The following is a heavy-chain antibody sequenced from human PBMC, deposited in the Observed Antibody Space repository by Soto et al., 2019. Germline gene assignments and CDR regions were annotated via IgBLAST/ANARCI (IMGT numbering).Heavy chain of an antibody. J-gene: IGHJ6*02. CDR3: AKDYWTTTVTTGTYYYYYYGMDV. D-gene: IGHD4-17*01. V-gene: IGHV3-15*01. CDR2: IKSKTDGGTT. Sequence: PGGSLRLSCAASGFTFSNAWMSWVRQAPGKGLEWVGRIKSKTDGGTTDYAAPVKGRFTISRDNSKNTLYLQMNSLRAEDTAVYYCAKDYWTTTVTTGTYYYYYYGMDVWGQGTTVTVSS. CDR1: GFTFSNAW.